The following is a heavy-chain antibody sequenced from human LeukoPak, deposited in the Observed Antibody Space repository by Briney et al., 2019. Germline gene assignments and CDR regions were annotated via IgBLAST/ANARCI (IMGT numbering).Heavy chain of an antibody. V-gene: IGHV4-59*01. Sequence: SETLSLTCTVSGGSISSYYWSWIRQPPGKGLEWIGYIYYSGSTNYNPSLKSRVTISVDTSKNQFSLKLSSVIAADTAVYYCARDIGDYFDYWGQGTLVTVSS. CDR1: GGSISSYY. CDR3: ARDIGDYFDY. J-gene: IGHJ4*02. D-gene: IGHD3-10*01. CDR2: IYYSGST.